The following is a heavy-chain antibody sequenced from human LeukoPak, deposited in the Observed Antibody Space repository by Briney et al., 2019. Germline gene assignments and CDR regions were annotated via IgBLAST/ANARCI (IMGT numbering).Heavy chain of an antibody. CDR2: IRSKTYGGTT. CDR3: TRVPHGGSYYPPDI. V-gene: IGHV3-49*02. Sequence: WIRQAPGKGLEWVGFIRSKTYGGTTEYAASVKGRFTISRDDSKNIAYLQMNSLKTEDTAVYYCTRVPHGGSYYPPDIWGQGTMVTVS. D-gene: IGHD1-26*01. J-gene: IGHJ3*02.